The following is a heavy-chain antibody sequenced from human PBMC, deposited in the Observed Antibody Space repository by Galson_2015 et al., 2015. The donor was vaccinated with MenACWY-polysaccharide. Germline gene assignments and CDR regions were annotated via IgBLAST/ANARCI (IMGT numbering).Heavy chain of an antibody. CDR3: ARLHCSSTSCYPTDYCYYGMDV. V-gene: IGHV3-48*01. CDR1: GFTFSSYS. D-gene: IGHD2-2*01. Sequence: ALRLSCAASGFTFSSYSMNWVRQAPGKGLEWVSYFSSSSSTIYYADSVKGRFTVSRDNAKNSLFLQMNSLRAEDTAVYYCARLHCSSTSCYPTDYCYYGMDVWGQGTTVTVSS. CDR2: FSSSSSTI. J-gene: IGHJ6*02.